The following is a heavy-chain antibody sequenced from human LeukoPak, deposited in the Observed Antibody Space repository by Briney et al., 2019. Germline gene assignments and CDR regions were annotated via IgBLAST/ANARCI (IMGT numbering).Heavy chain of an antibody. Sequence: GGSLRLSCAASGFTFSSYGMHWVRQASGKGLEWVAFIRYDGSNKYYADSVKGRFTISRDNSKNTLYLQMNSLRAEDTAVYYCAKWPYCSSTSCYTRQPDYWGQGTLVTVSS. CDR2: IRYDGSNK. V-gene: IGHV3-30*02. D-gene: IGHD2-2*02. CDR1: GFTFSSYG. J-gene: IGHJ4*02. CDR3: AKWPYCSSTSCYTRQPDY.